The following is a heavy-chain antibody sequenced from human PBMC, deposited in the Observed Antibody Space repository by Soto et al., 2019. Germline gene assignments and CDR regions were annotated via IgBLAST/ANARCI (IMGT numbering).Heavy chain of an antibody. CDR3: ARERAPYDYGDSFDY. CDR1: GFTFRTYA. Sequence: GGSLRLSCAASGFTFRTYAMHWVRQAPGKGLEWVAVIWSDGSHKDYADSVWGRSTISRDNSKNTLYLQMNSLRADDTAVYHCARERAPYDYGDSFDYWGQGTLVTVSS. CDR2: IWSDGSHK. J-gene: IGHJ4*02. V-gene: IGHV3-33*01. D-gene: IGHD4-17*01.